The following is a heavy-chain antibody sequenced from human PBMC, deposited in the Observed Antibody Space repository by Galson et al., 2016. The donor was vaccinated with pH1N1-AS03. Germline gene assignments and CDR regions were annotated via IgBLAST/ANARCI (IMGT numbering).Heavy chain of an antibody. CDR2: IIPIPILGST. Sequence: SCKASGDTFTKSAINWVRQAPGQGLQWLGGIIPIPILGSTHYAPEFQDRVTISADSSTHTVYLQMSHLRSDDTATYYCARGVMRRDCGTDCYSGLAFDIWGQGTVVSVSS. J-gene: IGHJ3*02. V-gene: IGHV1-69*01. D-gene: IGHD2-21*02. CDR1: GDTFTKSA. CDR3: ARGVMRRDCGTDCYSGLAFDI.